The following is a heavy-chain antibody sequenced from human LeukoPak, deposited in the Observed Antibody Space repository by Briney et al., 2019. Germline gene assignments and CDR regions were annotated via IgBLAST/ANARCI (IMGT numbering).Heavy chain of an antibody. CDR2: IYYSGST. Sequence: SQTLSLTCTVSGGSISSGGYYWSWIRQHPGKGLEWIGYIYYSGSTYYNPSLKSRVTISVDTSKNQFSLKLSSVTAADTAVYYCASWYYYDSSGRPGGYGMDVWGQGTTITVSS. D-gene: IGHD3-22*01. J-gene: IGHJ6*02. V-gene: IGHV4-31*03. CDR3: ASWYYYDSSGRPGGYGMDV. CDR1: GGSISSGGYY.